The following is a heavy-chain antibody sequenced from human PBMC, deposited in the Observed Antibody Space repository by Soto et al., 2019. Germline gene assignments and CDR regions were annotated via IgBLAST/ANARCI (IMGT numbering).Heavy chain of an antibody. J-gene: IGHJ4*02. Sequence: GGSLRLSCAPSGFMFGNYWMSWIRQAPGKGLEWVANIKQDGSEKYYVDSVKGRFTISRDNAKNSLYLQMTSLRADDTAVYYCARDSPFDASSGYLEYWGQGTLVTVSS. V-gene: IGHV3-7*01. CDR1: GFMFGNYW. D-gene: IGHD3-22*01. CDR3: ARDSPFDASSGYLEY. CDR2: IKQDGSEK.